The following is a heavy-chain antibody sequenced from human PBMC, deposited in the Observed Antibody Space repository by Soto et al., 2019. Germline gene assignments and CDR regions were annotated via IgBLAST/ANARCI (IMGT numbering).Heavy chain of an antibody. CDR1: GFRFSYYA. CDR3: GKERRGSGWFVCDD. Sequence: GTLSLSCAASGFRFSYYAMIWVRQAPGKGLEWVSAISGSGNDASYADSVRGRFTISRDNSRETLYLQMKSLRADDTAGYYSGKERRGSGWFVCDDWGQGELVNVSS. CDR2: ISGSGNDA. D-gene: IGHD6-19*01. J-gene: IGHJ4*02. V-gene: IGHV3-23*01.